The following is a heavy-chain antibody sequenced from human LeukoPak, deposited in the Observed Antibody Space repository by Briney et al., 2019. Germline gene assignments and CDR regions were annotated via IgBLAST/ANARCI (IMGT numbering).Heavy chain of an antibody. V-gene: IGHV4-39*07. CDR2: INHSGST. CDR3: ARGTPYGSGSWALDRPFDY. Sequence: SETLSLTCTVSGGSISSSSYYWSYIRQPPGKGLEWIGEINHSGSTNYNPSLKSRVTISVDTSKNQFSLKLSSVTAADTAVYYCARGTPYGSGSWALDRPFDYWGQGTLVTVSS. D-gene: IGHD1-26*01. CDR1: GGSISSSSYY. J-gene: IGHJ4*02.